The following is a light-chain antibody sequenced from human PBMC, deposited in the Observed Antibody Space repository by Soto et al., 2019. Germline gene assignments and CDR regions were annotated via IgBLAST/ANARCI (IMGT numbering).Light chain of an antibody. CDR2: DVS. CDR3: ISHVGHSNV. CDR1: SSDVGGSDY. Sequence: QSALTQPPSASGSPGQSVTISCTGTSSDVGGSDYVSWYQHHPGKAPKLMIYDVSKRLSGVPDRFSGSKSGNMASLTVSGLQAEDEADYYCISHVGHSNVFGTGTKLTVL. V-gene: IGLV2-8*01. J-gene: IGLJ1*01.